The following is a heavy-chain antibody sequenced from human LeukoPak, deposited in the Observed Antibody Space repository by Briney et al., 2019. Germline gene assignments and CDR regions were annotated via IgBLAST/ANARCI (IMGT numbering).Heavy chain of an antibody. J-gene: IGHJ4*02. Sequence: SETLSLTCTVSGGSINSGGYYWSWIRQHPGKGLEWIWYIYYSGSTYYNPSLKRRLSISLDTSQNQFSLKLRSVTAEDTAVYYCARERRLEGQGEFDYWGQGTLVTVSS. V-gene: IGHV4-31*03. D-gene: IGHD1-1*01. CDR2: IYYSGST. CDR1: GGSINSGGYY. CDR3: ARERRLEGQGEFDY.